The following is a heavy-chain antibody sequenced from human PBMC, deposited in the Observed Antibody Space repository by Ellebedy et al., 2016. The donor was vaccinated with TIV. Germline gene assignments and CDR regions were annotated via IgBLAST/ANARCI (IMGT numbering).Heavy chain of an antibody. D-gene: IGHD6-13*01. V-gene: IGHV2-70*11. CDR2: IDGDDDK. Sequence: SGPTLVKPTQTLTLTCTFSGFSLSTSGMCVSWIRQPPGKALEWLARIDGDDDKYYSTSLRTSLTISKDTSKNQVVLTMTNMDPVDTATYYCARTNKYTSGWSFDYWGQGALVTVSS. CDR1: GFSLSTSGMC. CDR3: ARTNKYTSGWSFDY. J-gene: IGHJ4*02.